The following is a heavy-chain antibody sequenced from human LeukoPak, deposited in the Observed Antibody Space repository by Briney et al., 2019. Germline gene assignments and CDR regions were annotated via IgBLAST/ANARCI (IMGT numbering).Heavy chain of an antibody. CDR1: GGSISSYY. J-gene: IGHJ4*02. Sequence: PSETLSLTCTVPGGSISSYYWSWIRQPPGKGLEWIGYIYYTGSTNYNPSLRSRLTISVDTSKNQFSLKLSSVTAADTAVYYCARGSGSSYFDLWGQGTLVTVSS. V-gene: IGHV4-59*01. D-gene: IGHD1-26*01. CDR3: ARGSGSSYFDL. CDR2: IYYTGST.